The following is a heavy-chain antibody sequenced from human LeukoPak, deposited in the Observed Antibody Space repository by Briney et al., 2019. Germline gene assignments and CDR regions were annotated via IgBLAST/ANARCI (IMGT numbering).Heavy chain of an antibody. CDR2: MNPNSGNT. D-gene: IGHD3-3*01. J-gene: IGHJ5*02. Sequence: ASVKVSCKASGYTFTSYDINWVRRATGQGLEWMGWMNPNSGNTGYAQKFQGRVTMTRNTSISTAYMELSSLRSEDTAVYYCARGSPIDFWSGYWYWFDPWGQGTLVTVSS. CDR1: GYTFTSYD. V-gene: IGHV1-8*01. CDR3: ARGSPIDFWSGYWYWFDP.